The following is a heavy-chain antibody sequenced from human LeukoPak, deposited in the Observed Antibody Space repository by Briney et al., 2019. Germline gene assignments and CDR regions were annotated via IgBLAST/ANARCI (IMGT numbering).Heavy chain of an antibody. CDR3: AATIKRDYGDTNLHY. J-gene: IGHJ4*02. D-gene: IGHD4-17*01. CDR2: MYDRGNI. CDR1: GGSVSGYY. Sequence: SETLSLTCIVSGGSVSGYYWSWIRQPPGRGLEWIGYMYDRGNINYNPSLKSRVTLSQDMPKNQLSLKLRSVTAADSAVYYCAATIKRDYGDTNLHYWGQGILVTVSS. V-gene: IGHV4-59*02.